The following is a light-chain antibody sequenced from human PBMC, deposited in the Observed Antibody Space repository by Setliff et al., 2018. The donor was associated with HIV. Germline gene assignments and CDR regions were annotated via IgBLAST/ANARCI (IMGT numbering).Light chain of an antibody. Sequence: LTQPPSASGTPGQRVTISCSGSSSNIGGNYVCWYQQLPGTAPKLLIYRNNQRPSGVPDRFSGSKSGTSASLAISGLRSEDEADYYCAAWDDSLSRYVFATGTKVTVL. V-gene: IGLV1-47*01. J-gene: IGLJ1*01. CDR3: AAWDDSLSRYV. CDR1: SSNIGGNY. CDR2: RNN.